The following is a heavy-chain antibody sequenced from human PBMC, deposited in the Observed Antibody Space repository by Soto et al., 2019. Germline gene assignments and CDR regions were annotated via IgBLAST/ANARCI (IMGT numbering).Heavy chain of an antibody. Sequence: GGSLRLSCAASGFTFSSYAMHWVRQAPGKGLEWVAVISYDGSNKYYADSVKGRFTISRDNSKNTLYLQMNSLRAEDTAVYYCASLELGSSWNHYYYYYGMDVWGQGTTVTVS. V-gene: IGHV3-30-3*01. CDR1: GFTFSSYA. CDR2: ISYDGSNK. J-gene: IGHJ6*02. D-gene: IGHD6-13*01. CDR3: ASLELGSSWNHYYYYYGMDV.